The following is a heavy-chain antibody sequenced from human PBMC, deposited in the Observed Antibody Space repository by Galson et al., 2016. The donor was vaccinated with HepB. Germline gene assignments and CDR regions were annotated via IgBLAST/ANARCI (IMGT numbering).Heavy chain of an antibody. J-gene: IGHJ4*02. D-gene: IGHD6-13*01. Sequence: SLRLSCAASGLTFSNYGMHWVRQAPGKGLEWVAVIWYDESNKYYADSVKGRFTISRDNSKNTLYLQMNSLRAEDTAVYYCARGYSSSWYLYYFDYWGQGTLVTVSS. CDR2: IWYDESNK. CDR1: GLTFSNYG. V-gene: IGHV3-33*01. CDR3: ARGYSSSWYLYYFDY.